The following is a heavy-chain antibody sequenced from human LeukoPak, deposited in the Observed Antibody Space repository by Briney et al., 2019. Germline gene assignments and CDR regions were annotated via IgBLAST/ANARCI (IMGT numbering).Heavy chain of an antibody. CDR3: ARGPDCGGGSCYPYFDN. Sequence: SVKVSCKASGGTFSSCAISWVRQAPGQGLEWMGRIIPIFGTTNYAQKFQGRVTITADKSTSTAYMDLSSLRSEDTAVYYCARGPDCGGGSCYPYFDNWGQGTLVTVSS. V-gene: IGHV1-69*06. D-gene: IGHD2-15*01. CDR1: GGTFSSCA. CDR2: IIPIFGTT. J-gene: IGHJ4*02.